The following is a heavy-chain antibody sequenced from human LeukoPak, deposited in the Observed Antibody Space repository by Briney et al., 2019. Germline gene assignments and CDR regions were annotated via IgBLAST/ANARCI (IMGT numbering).Heavy chain of an antibody. CDR3: AKESRYYYDSSGYYDY. J-gene: IGHJ4*02. D-gene: IGHD3-22*01. CDR2: ISGSGGST. V-gene: IGHV3-23*01. Sequence: GGSLRLSCAASGFTFSSYAMSWVRQAPGKGLEWVSAISGSGGSTYYADSVKGRFTISGDNSKNTLYLQMNSLRAEDTAVYYCAKESRYYYDSSGYYDYWGQGTLVTVSS. CDR1: GFTFSSYA.